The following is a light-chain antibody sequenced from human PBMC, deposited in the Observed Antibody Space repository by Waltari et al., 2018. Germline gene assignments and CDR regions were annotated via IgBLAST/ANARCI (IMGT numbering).Light chain of an antibody. J-gene: IGKJ4*01. Sequence: DIQMTQSPSFLSASVGGKVTIICQASQNISNWLAWYQQKPGKAPQSLIYKGSRLESGVPSRFSGSGSGTDFSLTISSLQPEDFASYYCQQYNSVPLTFGGGTRVEIK. CDR1: QNISNW. CDR2: KGS. V-gene: IGKV1-5*02. CDR3: QQYNSVPLT.